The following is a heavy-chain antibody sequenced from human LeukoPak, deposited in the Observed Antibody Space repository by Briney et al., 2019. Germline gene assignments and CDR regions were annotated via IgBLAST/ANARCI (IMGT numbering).Heavy chain of an antibody. CDR2: ITGSTGST. CDR1: GFTFSNFA. CDR3: ATDGSNTWSFFDS. D-gene: IGHD6-13*01. V-gene: IGHV3-23*01. Sequence: PGGSLRLSCAASGFTFSNFAMSWVRQAPGKGLEWVSTITGSTGSTYYADSVEGRFTVSRDNSKNTLFLQMNSLRAEDTAVYYCATDGSNTWSFFDSWGQGTLVTVSS. J-gene: IGHJ4*02.